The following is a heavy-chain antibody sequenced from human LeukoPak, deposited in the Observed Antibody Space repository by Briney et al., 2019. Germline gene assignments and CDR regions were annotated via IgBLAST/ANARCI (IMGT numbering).Heavy chain of an antibody. D-gene: IGHD4-17*01. CDR3: ARSEGAGDYGEGLDY. Sequence: PSETLSLTCTVSGGSISSGGYYWSWIRQHPGKGLEWIGYIYYSGSTYYNPSLKSRVTISVDTSKNQFSLKLSSVTAADTAVYYCARSEGAGDYGEGLDYWGQGTLVTVSS. CDR1: GGSISSGGYY. V-gene: IGHV4-31*03. CDR2: IYYSGST. J-gene: IGHJ4*02.